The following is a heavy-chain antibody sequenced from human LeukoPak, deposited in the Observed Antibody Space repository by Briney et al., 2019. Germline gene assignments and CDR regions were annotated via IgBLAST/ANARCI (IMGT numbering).Heavy chain of an antibody. Sequence: GGSLRLSCAASGYTFTDFYIQWEGQAPGQGPGGRGWINRDSGGTEYAQKFQGGVTMKRDTSISTAYMERSWLRSDDTAVYYCARGIIDYGDYIFYSWGPGTLVTLSP. D-gene: IGHD4-17*01. V-gene: IGHV1-2*02. CDR1: GYTFTDFY. CDR2: INRDSGGT. CDR3: ARGIIDYGDYIFYS. J-gene: IGHJ4*02.